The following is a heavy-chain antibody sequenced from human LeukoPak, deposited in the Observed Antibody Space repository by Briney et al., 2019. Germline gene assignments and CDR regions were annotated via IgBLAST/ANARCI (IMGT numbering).Heavy chain of an antibody. CDR3: AEDPNGDYVGAFDM. V-gene: IGHV3-23*01. J-gene: IGHJ3*02. D-gene: IGHD4-17*01. Sequence: GGSLRLSCAASGLTFSIYAMTWVRQAPGKGLDWVSSISGRGTYYADSVKGRFTISRDKSKNTLYLQMNSLRVEDTAVYYCAEDPNGDYVGAFDMWGQGTMVTVSS. CDR2: ISGRGT. CDR1: GLTFSIYA.